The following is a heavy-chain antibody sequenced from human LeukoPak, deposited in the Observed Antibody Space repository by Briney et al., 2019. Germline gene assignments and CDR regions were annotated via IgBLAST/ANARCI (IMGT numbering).Heavy chain of an antibody. J-gene: IGHJ4*02. CDR1: GFTFSSYA. Sequence: PGGSLRLSCAASGFTFSSYAMTWVRQAPGKGLEGGSAISAGGGSTYYADSVKGRFTISRDNSKHTLYLQLNSLRDEDTAVYYCAKAGGWTNYFDYWGQGTLATVSS. V-gene: IGHV3-23*01. CDR2: ISAGGGST. CDR3: AKAGGWTNYFDY. D-gene: IGHD6-19*01.